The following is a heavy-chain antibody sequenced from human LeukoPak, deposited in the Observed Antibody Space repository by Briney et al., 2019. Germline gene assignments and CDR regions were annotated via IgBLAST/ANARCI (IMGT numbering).Heavy chain of an antibody. V-gene: IGHV3-21*01. J-gene: IGHJ4*02. CDR3: ARARIAAPLLDY. D-gene: IGHD6-13*01. Sequence: GGSLRLSCAAAGFSFSTYSMNWVRQTPGKGLEWVSSISRTSSYIYYADSVKGRFTLSRDNGKNSLYLQMNSLRAEDTAVYYCARARIAAPLLDYWGQGSLVTVSS. CDR1: GFSFSTYS. CDR2: ISRTSSYI.